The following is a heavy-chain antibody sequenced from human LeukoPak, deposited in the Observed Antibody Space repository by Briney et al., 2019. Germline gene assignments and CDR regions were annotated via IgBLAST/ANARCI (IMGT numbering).Heavy chain of an antibody. V-gene: IGHV1-69*01. CDR2: IIPIFGTA. CDR1: GGTFSSYA. J-gene: IGHJ6*02. CDR3: ARDPQVGRRYCSGGSCHSYYYGMDV. D-gene: IGHD2-15*01. Sequence: ASVKVSCKASGGTFSSYAISWVRQAPGQGLEWMGGIIPIFGTANYAQKFQGRVTITADESTSTAYMELSSLRSEDTAVYYCARDPQVGRRYCSGGSCHSYYYGMDVWGQGTTVTVSS.